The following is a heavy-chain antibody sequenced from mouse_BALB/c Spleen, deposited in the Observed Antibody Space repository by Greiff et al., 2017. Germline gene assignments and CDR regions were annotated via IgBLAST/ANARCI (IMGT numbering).Heavy chain of an antibody. J-gene: IGHJ4*01. D-gene: IGHD2-4*01. CDR1: GFTFSDYY. CDR2: ISDGGSYT. V-gene: IGHV5-4*02. CDR3: ARAFDYGSPMDY. Sequence: EVKLVESGGGLVKPGGSLKLSCAASGFTFSDYYMYWVRQTPEKRLEWVATISDGGSYTYYPDSVKGRFTISRDNAKNNLYLQMSSLKSEDTAMYYCARAFDYGSPMDYWGQGTSVTVSS.